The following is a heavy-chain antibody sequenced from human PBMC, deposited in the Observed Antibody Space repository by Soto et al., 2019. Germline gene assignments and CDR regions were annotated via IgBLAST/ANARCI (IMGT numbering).Heavy chain of an antibody. CDR3: AKASRIVVVSAPYNY. CDR1: GFTFSSYG. D-gene: IGHD2-21*01. V-gene: IGHV3-30*18. Sequence: QVQLVESGGGVVQPGRSLRLSCAASGFTFSSYGMHWVREAPGKGLEWVAVISYDGSNKYYADSVKGRFTISRDNSKNTLSLQMNSLRAEDTVVYYCAKASRIVVVSAPYNYWGQGTLVTVSS. J-gene: IGHJ4*02. CDR2: ISYDGSNK.